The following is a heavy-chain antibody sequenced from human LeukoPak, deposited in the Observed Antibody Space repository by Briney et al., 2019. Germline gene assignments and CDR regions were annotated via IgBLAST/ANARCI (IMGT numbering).Heavy chain of an antibody. D-gene: IGHD1-26*01. CDR1: GFTFSSYG. CDR2: IYSGGST. V-gene: IGHV3-53*01. Sequence: GGSLRLSCAASGFTFSSYGMSWVRQAPGKGLEWVSIIYSGGSTFFADSVKGRFTISRDNSKNTLYLQMNSLRAEDTAVYYCARGGSYLSAFDIWGQGTVVTVSS. J-gene: IGHJ3*02. CDR3: ARGGSYLSAFDI.